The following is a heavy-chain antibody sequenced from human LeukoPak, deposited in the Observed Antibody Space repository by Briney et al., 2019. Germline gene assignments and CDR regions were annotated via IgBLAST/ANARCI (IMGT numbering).Heavy chain of an antibody. J-gene: IGHJ4*02. D-gene: IGHD4-17*01. CDR3: ARARWTSTVTTYYLDY. V-gene: IGHV1-3*01. Sequence: ASVKVSCKASGYILSDYAIQWVRQAPGQGLEWMGWINAGNGKTKYSQKFQGRVTITRETSASTAYMELSGLRSEDTAVYYCARARWTSTVTTYYLDYWGQGTLVTVSS. CDR2: INAGNGKT. CDR1: GYILSDYA.